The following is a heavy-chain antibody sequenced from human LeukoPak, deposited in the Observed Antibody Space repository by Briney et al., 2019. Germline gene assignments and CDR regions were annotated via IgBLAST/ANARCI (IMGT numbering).Heavy chain of an antibody. J-gene: IGHJ4*02. CDR1: GFVFSSYA. D-gene: IGHD2-21*02. V-gene: IGHV3-48*04. CDR2: IPSVGGST. CDR3: ARAFEAYCGGDCYSSDY. Sequence: GGSLRLSCAASGFVFSSYAMSWVRQAPGKGLEWVSYIPSVGGSTYYADSVRGRFTISRDNAKNSLYLQMNSLRAEDTAVYYCARAFEAYCGGDCYSSDYWGQGTLVTVSS.